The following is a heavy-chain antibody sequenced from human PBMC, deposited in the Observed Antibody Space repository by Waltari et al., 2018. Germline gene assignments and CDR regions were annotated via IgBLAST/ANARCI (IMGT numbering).Heavy chain of an antibody. J-gene: IGHJ6*02. CDR2: VGGYDGNT. V-gene: IGHV1-18*01. Sequence: VKLVQSGGEVKKPGASVKVSCKASGYTFISNGISWVRQAPGQGLEGVGWVGGYDGNTKYAQKFQGRVSLTADTATNTAYMELTSLTADDTAVYYCAHSDYRSSWYTMDVWGQGTTVSVSS. D-gene: IGHD6-13*01. CDR1: GYTFISNG. CDR3: AHSDYRSSWYTMDV.